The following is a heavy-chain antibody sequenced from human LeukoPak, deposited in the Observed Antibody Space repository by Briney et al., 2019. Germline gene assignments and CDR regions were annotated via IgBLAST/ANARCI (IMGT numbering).Heavy chain of an antibody. CDR2: IYYSGST. CDR1: GGSISSGGYY. D-gene: IGHD3-10*01. CDR3: ARGVVSYYGSGSYYNNWFDP. V-gene: IGHV4-31*03. Sequence: SETLSLTCTVSGGSISSGGYYWSWIRQHPGKGLEWIGYIYYSGSTYYNPSLKSRVTISVDTSKNQFSLKLSSVTAADTAVYYCARGVVSYYGSGSYYNNWFDPWGQGTLVTVSS. J-gene: IGHJ5*02.